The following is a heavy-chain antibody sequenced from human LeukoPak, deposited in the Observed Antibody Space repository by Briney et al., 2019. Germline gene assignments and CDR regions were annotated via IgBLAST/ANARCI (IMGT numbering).Heavy chain of an antibody. D-gene: IGHD2-2*01. J-gene: IGHJ5*02. CDR3: ARATAPPLYCSSTSCMGWFDP. Sequence: SETLSLTCNVSGGSISNRAYYWAWIRQPPGKGLEWIGSVFYSGSKYSNPSLESRLTISVDTSKNHFSLRLTSVTAADTAMYYCARATAPPLYCSSTSCMGWFDPWGQGTLVTVSS. V-gene: IGHV4-39*02. CDR2: VFYSGSK. CDR1: GGSISNRAYY.